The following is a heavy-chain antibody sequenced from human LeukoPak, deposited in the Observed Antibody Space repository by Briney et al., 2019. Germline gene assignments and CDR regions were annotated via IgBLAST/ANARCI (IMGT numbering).Heavy chain of an antibody. V-gene: IGHV3-7*03. D-gene: IGHD6-13*01. CDR2: IKQDGSVK. CDR3: AKARSSSATVGNWFDP. CDR1: GFTFSSYW. Sequence: PGGSLRLSCAASGFTFSSYWMSWVRQAPGKGLEWVANIKQDGSVKYYVDSVKGRFTISRDNAKNSLYLQMNSLRAEDTAVYYCAKARSSSATVGNWFDPWGQGTLVTVSS. J-gene: IGHJ5*02.